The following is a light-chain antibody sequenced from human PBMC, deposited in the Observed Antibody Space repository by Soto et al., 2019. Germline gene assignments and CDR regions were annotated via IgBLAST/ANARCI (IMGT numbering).Light chain of an antibody. J-gene: IGKJ4*01. CDR1: QGISRW. CDR3: QHKDT. CDR2: DAS. V-gene: IGKV1-5*01. Sequence: DSQMTQSPSTLSASVGDRVTITCRASQGISRWLAWYQQKPGKAPKFLIYDASSLESGVPSRFSGSGSGTEFTLTISSLQPDDFATYYCQHKDTFGGGTKVDIK.